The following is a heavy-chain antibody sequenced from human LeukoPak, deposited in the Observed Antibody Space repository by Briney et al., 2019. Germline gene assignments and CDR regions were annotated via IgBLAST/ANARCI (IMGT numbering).Heavy chain of an antibody. Sequence: GRSLRLSCAASGFTFSSYAMSWVRQAPGKGLEWVSVISGSGGSTYYADSVKGRFTISRDNSKNTLYLQMNSLRAEDTAVYYCAKDLRALRYYFDYWGQGTLVTVSS. CDR1: GFTFSSYA. D-gene: IGHD4-17*01. J-gene: IGHJ4*02. CDR3: AKDLRALRYYFDY. CDR2: ISGSGGST. V-gene: IGHV3-23*01.